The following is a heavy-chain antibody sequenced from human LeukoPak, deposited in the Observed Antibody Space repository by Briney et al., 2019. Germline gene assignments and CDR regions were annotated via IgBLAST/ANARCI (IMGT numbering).Heavy chain of an antibody. CDR1: GFTLSSYA. V-gene: IGHV3-23*01. CDR3: ARRFLGYSYAHDAFDI. D-gene: IGHD5-18*01. J-gene: IGHJ3*02. CDR2: ISGSGGST. Sequence: PGGSLRLSCAASGFTLSSYAMSWVRQAPGKGLEWVSAISGSGGSTYYADSVKGRFTISRDNSKNTLYLQMNSLRAEDTAVYYCARRFLGYSYAHDAFDIWGQGTMVTVSS.